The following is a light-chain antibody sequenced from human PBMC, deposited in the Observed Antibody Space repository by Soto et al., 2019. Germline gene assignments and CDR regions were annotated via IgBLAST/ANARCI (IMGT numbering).Light chain of an antibody. CDR3: QQYGSSLMYT. V-gene: IGKV3-20*01. CDR2: GAS. Sequence: EIVLTQSPGTLSLSPGERATLSCRASQSVTSSFLAWYQPKPGQAPRLLIYGASSRATGIPDRFSGSGSGTDFTLTISRLEPEDFALYYCQQYGSSLMYTFGQGTKLEIK. CDR1: QSVTSSF. J-gene: IGKJ2*01.